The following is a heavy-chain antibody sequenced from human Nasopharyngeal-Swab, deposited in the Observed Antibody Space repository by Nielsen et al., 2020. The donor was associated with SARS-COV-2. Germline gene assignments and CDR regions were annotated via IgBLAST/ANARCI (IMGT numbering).Heavy chain of an antibody. CDR2: ISSTTPYI. D-gene: IGHD5-18*01. CDR1: GFTFSGYT. Sequence: GESLKISCVASGFTFSGYTMNWVRQAPGKGLEWISSISSTTPYIYYADSVKGRFTISRDNAKNSLYLQMNSLRAEDTAVYYCARGQHTAMATGWFDPWGQGTLVTVSS. CDR3: ARGQHTAMATGWFDP. V-gene: IGHV3-21*01. J-gene: IGHJ5*02.